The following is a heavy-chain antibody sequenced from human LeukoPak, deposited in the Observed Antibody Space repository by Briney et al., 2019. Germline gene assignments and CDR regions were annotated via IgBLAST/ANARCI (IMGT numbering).Heavy chain of an antibody. J-gene: IGHJ3*02. CDR2: INHSGST. CDR1: DGSFSGYY. Sequence: PSETLSLTCAVYDGSFSGYYWSWIRQPPGKGLEWIGEINHSGSTNYNPSLKSRVTISVDTSKNQFSLKLSSVTAADTAVYYCARETVAGPDAFDIWGQGTMVTVSS. V-gene: IGHV4-34*01. D-gene: IGHD6-19*01. CDR3: ARETVAGPDAFDI.